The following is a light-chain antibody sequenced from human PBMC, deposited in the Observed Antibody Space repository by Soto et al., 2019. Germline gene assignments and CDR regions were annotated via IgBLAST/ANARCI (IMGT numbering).Light chain of an antibody. J-gene: IGKJ1*01. Sequence: GVRVTISCRASHSISTWLAWYQQKPGKAPKLLIYDASSLERGVPSRFSGSGSGTEFTLTISSLQPDDFATYYCQQCNGYSRTFGQGTKVDIK. CDR2: DAS. CDR3: QQCNGYSRT. V-gene: IGKV1-5*01. CDR1: HSISTW.